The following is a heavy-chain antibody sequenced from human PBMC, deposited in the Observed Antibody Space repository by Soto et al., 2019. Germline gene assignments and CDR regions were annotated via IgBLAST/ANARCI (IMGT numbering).Heavy chain of an antibody. CDR1: GGTFSSYA. V-gene: IGHV1-69*13. CDR2: IIPHFGTG. J-gene: IGHJ5*02. Sequence: SVTVSCQASGGTFSSYAISLVRQAPRPRLEWMGGIIPHFGTGNYAQQFQGRVTITADESTSTAYMELSSLRSEDTAVYYCARDLQDSSSSVSRPWGQGTLVTVSS. CDR3: ARDLQDSSSSVSRP. D-gene: IGHD6-13*01.